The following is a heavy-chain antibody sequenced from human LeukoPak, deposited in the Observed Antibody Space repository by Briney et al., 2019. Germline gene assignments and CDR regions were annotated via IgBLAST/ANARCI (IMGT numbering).Heavy chain of an antibody. V-gene: IGHV3-53*01. D-gene: IGHD3-9*01. CDR3: ARDRDILTGYPKNDAFDI. CDR1: GFTVSSNY. Sequence: GGSLRLSCAASGFTVSSNYMSWVRQAPGKGLEWVSVIYSGGSTYYADSVKGRFTISRDNSKNTLYLQMNSLRAEDTAVYYCARDRDILTGYPKNDAFDIWGQGTMVTVSS. J-gene: IGHJ3*02. CDR2: IYSGGST.